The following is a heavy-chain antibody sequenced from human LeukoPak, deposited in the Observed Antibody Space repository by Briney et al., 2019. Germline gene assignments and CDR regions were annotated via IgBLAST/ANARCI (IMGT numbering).Heavy chain of an antibody. CDR1: GFSFSSYE. CDR3: ARDVGFGGYSRGIFDY. Sequence: PGGSLRLSCAASGFSFSSYEMNWVRQAPGKGLEWVSYISSSGSTKYYADSVKGRFTMSRDNDKNSLYLQMNSLRAEDTAVYYCARDVGFGGYSRGIFDYWGQGTLVTVSS. V-gene: IGHV3-48*03. J-gene: IGHJ4*02. CDR2: ISSSGSTK. D-gene: IGHD3-10*01.